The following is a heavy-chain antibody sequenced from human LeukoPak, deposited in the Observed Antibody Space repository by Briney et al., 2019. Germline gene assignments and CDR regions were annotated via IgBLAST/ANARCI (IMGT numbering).Heavy chain of an antibody. CDR1: GGTFSSYT. D-gene: IGHD3-10*01. J-gene: IGHJ5*02. Sequence: SVKVSCKASGGTFSSYTISWVRQAPGQGLEWMGRIIPILGIANYAQKFQGRVTITADKSTSTAYMELSSLRSEDTAVYYCARDVRVRGVIITGDNWFDPWGQGTLVTVSS. V-gene: IGHV1-69*04. CDR3: ARDVRVRGVIITGDNWFDP. CDR2: IIPILGIA.